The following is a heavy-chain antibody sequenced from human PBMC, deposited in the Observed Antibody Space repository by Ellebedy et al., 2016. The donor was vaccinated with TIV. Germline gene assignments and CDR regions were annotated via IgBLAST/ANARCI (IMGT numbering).Heavy chain of an antibody. D-gene: IGHD2-21*02. J-gene: IGHJ4*02. Sequence: GESLKISXAASEFTLSNFAMHWVRQAPGKGLEWVSAISGSGGSTYYADSVKGRFTISRDNSKNTLYLQMHSLRAEDTAVYYCVRARPYCGGDCFSFGNWGQGSLVTVSS. V-gene: IGHV3-23*01. CDR2: ISGSGGST. CDR1: EFTLSNFA. CDR3: VRARPYCGGDCFSFGN.